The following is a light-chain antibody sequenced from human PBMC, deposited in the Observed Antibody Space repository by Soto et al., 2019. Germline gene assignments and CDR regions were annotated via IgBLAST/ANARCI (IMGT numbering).Light chain of an antibody. J-gene: IGKJ1*01. CDR3: QQYYSTLQT. V-gene: IGKV4-1*01. Sequence: DIVMTQSPDSLAVSLGERATINCKSSQSLFFSSNNNDYLAWYQQKPGQPPKLLIYCASTRESGVPDRFSGSGSGTDCALTISILQAEDVAVYFCQQYYSTLQTFGQGTKVEIK. CDR2: CAS. CDR1: QSLFFSSNNNDY.